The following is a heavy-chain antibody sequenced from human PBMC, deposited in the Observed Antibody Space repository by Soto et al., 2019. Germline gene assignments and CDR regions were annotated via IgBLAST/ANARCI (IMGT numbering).Heavy chain of an antibody. CDR3: VSCVSAHLAS. J-gene: IGHJ4*02. D-gene: IGHD2-21*01. CDR2: ISSNGENT. CDR1: GFTSSYHA. V-gene: IGHV3-23*04. Sequence: EVQLVDSGGGLVQIGGSLRLSCAASGFTSSYHAMNWVGQAPGKGLEGVSTISSNGENTHYADSVKGRFIISSDNSSNTVGLQMNSLRVEETAVYYCVSCVSAHLASWGQGTLVTVSS.